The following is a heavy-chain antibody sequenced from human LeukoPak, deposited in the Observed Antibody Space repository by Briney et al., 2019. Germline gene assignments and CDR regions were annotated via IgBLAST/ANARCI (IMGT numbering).Heavy chain of an antibody. CDR1: GGSISGYY. CDR2: IYHSGST. CDR3: AREAEMATIPGYFDL. J-gene: IGHJ2*01. V-gene: IGHV4-59*01. Sequence: SETLSLTCTVSGGSISGYYWSWIRQPPGKGLEWIGYIYHSGSTNYNPSLKSRVTILVDTSKNQFTLKLNSVTAADTAVYYCAREAEMATIPGYFDLWGRGTLVTASS. D-gene: IGHD5-24*01.